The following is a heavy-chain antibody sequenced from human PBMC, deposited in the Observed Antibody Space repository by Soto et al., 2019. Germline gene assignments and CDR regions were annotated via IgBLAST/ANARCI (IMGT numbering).Heavy chain of an antibody. CDR2: IWYDGSNK. V-gene: IGHV3-33*01. D-gene: IGHD3-10*01. Sequence: GGSLRLSCAASGFTFSSYGMHWVRQAPGKGLEWVAVIWYDGSNKYYADSVKGRFTISRDNSKNTLYLQMNSLRAEDTAVYYCASDLEGYGSGSYSEYWGQGTLVTVSS. J-gene: IGHJ4*02. CDR3: ASDLEGYGSGSYSEY. CDR1: GFTFSSYG.